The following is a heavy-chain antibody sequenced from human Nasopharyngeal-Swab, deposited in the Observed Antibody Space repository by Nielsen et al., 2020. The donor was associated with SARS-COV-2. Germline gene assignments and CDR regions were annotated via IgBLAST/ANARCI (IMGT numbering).Heavy chain of an antibody. J-gene: IGHJ4*02. V-gene: IGHV4-4*02. CDR2: IYHSGST. CDR3: AKVLWFGELYY. CDR1: GDSISSRNW. Sequence: GSLRLSCAVSGDSISSRNWWRWVRQPPGKGLEWLGEIYHSGSTNYNPSLKSRVTISVEKSKNQFSLKLSSVTAADTAVYYCAKVLWFGELYYWGQGTLVTVSS. D-gene: IGHD3-10*01.